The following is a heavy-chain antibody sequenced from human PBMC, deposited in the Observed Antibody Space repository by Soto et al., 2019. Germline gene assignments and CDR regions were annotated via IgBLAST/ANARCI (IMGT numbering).Heavy chain of an antibody. D-gene: IGHD6-13*01. Sequence: GGSLRLSCAASGFTVSSNYMSWVRQAPGKGLEWVSVIYSGGSTYYADSVKGRFTISRDNSKNTLYLQMNSLRAEDTAVYYCARDVSLGIAAAGRGGYGYYYGMDVWGQGTTVTVSS. CDR3: ARDVSLGIAAAGRGGYGYYYGMDV. CDR2: IYSGGST. V-gene: IGHV3-53*01. CDR1: GFTVSSNY. J-gene: IGHJ6*02.